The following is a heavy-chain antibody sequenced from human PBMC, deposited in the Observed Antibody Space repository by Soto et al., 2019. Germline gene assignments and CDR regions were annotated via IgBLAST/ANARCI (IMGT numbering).Heavy chain of an antibody. CDR1: GFTFSSYA. V-gene: IGHV3-30-3*01. D-gene: IGHD1-26*01. CDR2: ISYDGSNK. J-gene: IGHJ4*02. CDR3: ARGKGEGATNPGFDY. Sequence: QVQLVESGGGVVQPGRSLRLSCAASGFTFSSYAMHWVRQAPGKGLEWVAVISYDGSNKYYADSVKGRFTISRDNSKNTLYLQMNSLRAEDTAVYYCARGKGEGATNPGFDYWGQGTLVTVSS.